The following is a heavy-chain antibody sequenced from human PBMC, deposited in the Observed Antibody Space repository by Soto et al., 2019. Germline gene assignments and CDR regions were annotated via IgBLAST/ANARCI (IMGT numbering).Heavy chain of an antibody. V-gene: IGHV3-30*18. Sequence: QVQLVESGGGVVQPGRSLRLSCAASGFTFSSYGMHWVRQAPGKGLEWVAVISYDGSNKYYADSVKGRFTISRDNSKNTLYLQMNSLRAEDTAVYYCAKDTIAVACAEGRFDYWGQGTLVTVSS. CDR3: AKDTIAVACAEGRFDY. CDR2: ISYDGSNK. J-gene: IGHJ4*02. D-gene: IGHD6-19*01. CDR1: GFTFSSYG.